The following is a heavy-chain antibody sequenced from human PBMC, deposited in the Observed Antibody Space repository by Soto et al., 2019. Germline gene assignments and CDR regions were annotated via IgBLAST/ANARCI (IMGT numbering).Heavy chain of an antibody. J-gene: IGHJ6*04. V-gene: IGHV3-30*18. Sequence: QVHLVESGGGAVQPGRSLRLSCAASGFTFSSYAMHWVRQAPGKGLEWVAVIPYDGSNKYYADSVKGRFTISRDNSKNTLYLQMNSLRVEDTAVYYCAKDRLQLSYYYYRMHVWGEGTTVTVSS. CDR3: AKDRLQLSYYYYRMHV. CDR1: GFTFSSYA. CDR2: IPYDGSNK. D-gene: IGHD6-13*01.